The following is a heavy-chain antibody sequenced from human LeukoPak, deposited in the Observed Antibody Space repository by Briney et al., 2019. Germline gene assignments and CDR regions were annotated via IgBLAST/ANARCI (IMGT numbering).Heavy chain of an antibody. V-gene: IGHV1-46*01. J-gene: IGHJ3*02. D-gene: IGHD5-12*01. CDR3: ARDLSVSGYGWENAFDI. Sequence: ASVKVSCKASGYTFTSYYMHWVRQAPGQGLEWMGIINPSGGSTSYAQKFQGRVTKTRDTSTSTVYMELSSLRSEDTAVYYCARDLSVSGYGWENAFDIWGQGTMVTVSS. CDR1: GYTFTSYY. CDR2: INPSGGST.